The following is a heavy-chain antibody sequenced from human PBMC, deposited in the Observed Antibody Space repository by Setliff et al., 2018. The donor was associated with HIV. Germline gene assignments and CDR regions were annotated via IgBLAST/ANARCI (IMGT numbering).Heavy chain of an antibody. V-gene: IGHV4-39*01. CDR2: IYYSGNT. Sequence: SETLSLTCTVSGGSLSSSNYYCGWIRQPPGKGLEWIGSIYYSGNTYYNPPLKSRVTISGNTSKKQFSLKLSSVTAADTAVYDCARHGVDDTSANYFRFGVHDHWGQGTLVTVSS. D-gene: IGHD3-22*01. J-gene: IGHJ4*02. CDR3: ARHGVDDTSANYFRFGVHDH. CDR1: GGSLSSSNYY.